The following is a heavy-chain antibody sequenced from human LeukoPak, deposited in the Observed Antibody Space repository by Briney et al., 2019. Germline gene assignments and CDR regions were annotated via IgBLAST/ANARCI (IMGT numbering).Heavy chain of an antibody. CDR2: INHSGST. CDR3: ARVKMATISAFNYYYYMDV. CDR1: GGSFSGYY. V-gene: IGHV4-34*01. J-gene: IGHJ6*03. D-gene: IGHD5-24*01. Sequence: SETLSLTCAVYGGSFSGYYWSWIRQPPEKGLEWIGEINHSGSTNYNPSLKSRVTISVDTSKNQFSLKLSSVTAADTAVYYCARVKMATISAFNYYYYMDVWGRGTTVTVSS.